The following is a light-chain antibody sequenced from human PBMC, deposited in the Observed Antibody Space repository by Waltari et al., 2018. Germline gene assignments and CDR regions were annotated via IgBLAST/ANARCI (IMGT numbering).Light chain of an antibody. Sequence: QSALTQPASVSGSPGQSITISCTGTISDISGYDYVSWYQQRPGKAPQLIIFDVTRRPPGVSRRFPASKYGNTASLTISGLLAEDEADYWCSSYSTSSTNVIFGGGTKLTVL. CDR3: SSYSTSSTNVI. CDR2: DVT. CDR1: ISDISGYDY. J-gene: IGLJ2*01. V-gene: IGLV2-14*01.